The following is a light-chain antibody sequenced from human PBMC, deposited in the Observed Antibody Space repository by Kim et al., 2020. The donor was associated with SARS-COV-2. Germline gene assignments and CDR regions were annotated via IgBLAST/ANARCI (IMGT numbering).Light chain of an antibody. CDR2: AAS. CDR3: LQYSDFPWT. CDR1: QDSGNG. Sequence: DIQMTQSPSSLSASVGDRVTITCRASQDSGNGLAWYQQKPGTAPKRLMYAASNLQSGVPSRFSGSGSETEFTLTISSLQPGDFAIYYCLQYSDFPWTFGQGTEVDIK. J-gene: IGKJ1*01. V-gene: IGKV1-17*01.